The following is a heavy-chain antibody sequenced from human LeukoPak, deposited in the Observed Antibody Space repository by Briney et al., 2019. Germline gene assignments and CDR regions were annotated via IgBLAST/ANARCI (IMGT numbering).Heavy chain of an antibody. J-gene: IGHJ4*02. CDR3: ARGRIVGARNFDY. CDR2: INHSGST. V-gene: IGHV4-34*01. CDR1: GGSFSGYY. Sequence: SETLSLTCAVYGGSFSGYYWSWIRQPPGKGLEWVGEINHSGSTNYNPSLKSRVTISVDTSKNQFSLKLSSVTAADTAVYYCARGRIVGARNFDYWGQGTLVTVSS. D-gene: IGHD1-26*01.